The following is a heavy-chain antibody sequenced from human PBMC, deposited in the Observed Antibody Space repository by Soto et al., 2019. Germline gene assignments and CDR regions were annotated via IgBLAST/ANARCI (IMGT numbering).Heavy chain of an antibody. Sequence: QVQLEESGGNAVQPGRSLRLSCAASGFSFSDYGMHWVRQAPGKGLESVALLSYDGDKEYYADSVKGRFTISRDNSKNTVFLQMNSLRPEDTAVYYCGKDLMGEQWLGVMHYWGQGTLVTVSS. CDR3: GKDLMGEQWLGVMHY. J-gene: IGHJ4*02. V-gene: IGHV3-30*18. CDR1: GFSFSDYG. CDR2: LSYDGDKE. D-gene: IGHD6-19*01.